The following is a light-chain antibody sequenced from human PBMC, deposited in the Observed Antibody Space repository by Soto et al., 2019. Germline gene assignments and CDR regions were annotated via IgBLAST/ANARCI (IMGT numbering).Light chain of an antibody. Sequence: EIVLTQSPGTLSLSPGERATLSCRASQSVSSSYLAWYQQKPGQAPRLLIYDASNRATGIPARFSGSGSGTDFTLTISSLEPEDFAVYYCQQRSNWPLYTFGQGTKREIK. V-gene: IGKV3D-20*02. CDR1: QSVSSSY. CDR3: QQRSNWPLYT. J-gene: IGKJ2*01. CDR2: DAS.